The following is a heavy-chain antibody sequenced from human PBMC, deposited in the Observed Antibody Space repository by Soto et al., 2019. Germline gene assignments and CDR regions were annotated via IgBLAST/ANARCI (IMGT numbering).Heavy chain of an antibody. CDR3: ATSGYSYGFDY. CDR1: GFTFSDYY. V-gene: IGHV3-11*01. D-gene: IGHD5-18*01. J-gene: IGHJ4*02. CDR2: ISSSGSTI. Sequence: GESLKISCAASGFTFSDYYMSWIRQAPGKGLEWVSYISSSGSTIYYADSVKGRFTISRDNAKNSLYLQMNSLRAEDTAVYYCATSGYSYGFDYWGQGTLVTVSS.